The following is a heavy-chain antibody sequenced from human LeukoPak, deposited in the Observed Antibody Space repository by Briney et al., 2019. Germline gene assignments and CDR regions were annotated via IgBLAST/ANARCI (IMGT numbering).Heavy chain of an antibody. CDR1: GFTVSSNS. CDR3: AKDEFSVAGAIDY. CDR2: IYSGGNT. J-gene: IGHJ4*02. D-gene: IGHD6-19*01. V-gene: IGHV3-53*05. Sequence: PGGSLRLSCTVSGFTVSSNSMSWVRQAPGKGLEWVSFIYSGGNTHYSDSVKGRFTISRDNSKNTLYLQMNSLRAEDTALYYCAKDEFSVAGAIDYWGQGTLVTVSS.